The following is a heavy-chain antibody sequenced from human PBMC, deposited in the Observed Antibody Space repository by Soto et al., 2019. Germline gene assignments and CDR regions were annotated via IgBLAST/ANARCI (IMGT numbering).Heavy chain of an antibody. D-gene: IGHD3-3*01. Sequence: QVQLVQSGAEVKKPGSSVKVSCKASGGTFSSYAISWVRQAPGQGLEWMGGIIPIFGTANYAQKFQGRVTITADEPTSTAYMELSSLRSEDTAVYYCARKGPPTYDFWRVNWFDPWGQGTLVTVSS. CDR2: IIPIFGTA. J-gene: IGHJ5*02. CDR1: GGTFSSYA. CDR3: ARKGPPTYDFWRVNWFDP. V-gene: IGHV1-69*12.